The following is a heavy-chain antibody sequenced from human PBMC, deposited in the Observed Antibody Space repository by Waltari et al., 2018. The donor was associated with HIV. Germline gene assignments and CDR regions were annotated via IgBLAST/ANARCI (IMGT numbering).Heavy chain of an antibody. Sequence: QVHLVQSGTEVKKPGASVKISCKTSGYTFNNLDINWVRQASGQGLEWMGWRNPNSGNTGYGQKFQGRISMTRNTSIGTAYMELSSLRSEDTAVYYCARGSYSGQSYGGGQYLDSWGQGTLVAISS. CDR3: ARGSYSGQSYGGGQYLDS. CDR2: RNPNSGNT. J-gene: IGHJ4*02. CDR1: GYTFNNLD. V-gene: IGHV1-8*01. D-gene: IGHD1-26*01.